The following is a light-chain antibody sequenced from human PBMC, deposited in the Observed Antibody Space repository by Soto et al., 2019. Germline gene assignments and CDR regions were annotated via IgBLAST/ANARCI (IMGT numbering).Light chain of an antibody. J-gene: IGKJ3*01. CDR1: QSISSY. CDR3: QQSYSTPPL. CDR2: AAS. Sequence: DIQMTQSPSSLSASVGDRVTITCRASQSISSYLNWYQQKPGKAPKLLIYAASSLQSGVPSRFSGSGSGTDFTLTISSLQPEDFATYYCQQSYSTPPLLGPGTKVDIK. V-gene: IGKV1-39*01.